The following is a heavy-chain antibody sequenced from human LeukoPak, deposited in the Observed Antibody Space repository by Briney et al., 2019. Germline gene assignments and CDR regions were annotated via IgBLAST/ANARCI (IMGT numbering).Heavy chain of an antibody. CDR3: ARHFDY. J-gene: IGHJ4*02. V-gene: IGHV4-39*01. CDR1: GGSISSSSYY. CDR2: VHYSGTT. Sequence: SETLSLTCSVSGGSISSSSYYWGWIRQPPGKGLEWIGSVHYSGTTYYNTSLKSRVTISIDASKNQFSLKLSSVTAADTAVYYCARHFDYWGQGTLVTVSS.